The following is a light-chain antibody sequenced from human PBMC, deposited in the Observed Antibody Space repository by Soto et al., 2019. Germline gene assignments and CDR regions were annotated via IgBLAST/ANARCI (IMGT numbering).Light chain of an antibody. CDR3: PQYGSSPRIT. V-gene: IGKV3-20*01. J-gene: IGKJ5*01. CDR2: GAS. Sequence: EIVLTQSPGTLSLSPGERATLSCRASQSVSGSHLAWYQQKPGQAPRLLIYGASSRATGIPDRFSGSGSGTDFTLTISRLEPEDFAVYYCPQYGSSPRITFGQGTRLEI. CDR1: QSVSGSH.